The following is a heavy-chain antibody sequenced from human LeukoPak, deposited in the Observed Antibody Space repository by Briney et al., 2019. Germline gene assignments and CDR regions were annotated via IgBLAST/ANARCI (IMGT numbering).Heavy chain of an antibody. J-gene: IGHJ4*02. D-gene: IGHD2-21*02. CDR3: ARDGVTGWPFFDY. Sequence: GGSLRFSCAASGFTFSSYWMSWVRQAPGKGLEWVANIKQDGSEKYYVDSVKGRFTISRDNAKNSLYLQMNSLRAEDTAVYYCARDGVTGWPFFDYWGQGTLVTVSS. V-gene: IGHV3-7*01. CDR2: IKQDGSEK. CDR1: GFTFSSYW.